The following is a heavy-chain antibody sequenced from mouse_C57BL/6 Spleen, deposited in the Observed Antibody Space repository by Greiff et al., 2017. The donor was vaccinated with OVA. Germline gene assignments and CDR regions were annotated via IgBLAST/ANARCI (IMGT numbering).Heavy chain of an antibody. Sequence: VQLQQPGAELVMPGASVKLSCKASGYTFTSYWMHWVKQRPGQGLEWIGEIDPSDSYTNYNQKFKGKSTLTVDKSSSTAYMQLSSLTSEDSAVYYCARRLTGTGFAYWGQGTLVTVSA. CDR2: IDPSDSYT. J-gene: IGHJ3*01. CDR1: GYTFTSYW. D-gene: IGHD4-1*01. V-gene: IGHV1-69*01. CDR3: ARRLTGTGFAY.